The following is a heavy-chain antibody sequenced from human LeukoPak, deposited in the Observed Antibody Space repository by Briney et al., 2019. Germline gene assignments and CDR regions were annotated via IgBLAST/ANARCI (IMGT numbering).Heavy chain of an antibody. Sequence: GGSLRLSCAASGFTFSSYSMNWVRQAPGKGLEWVSSITGSSDSTYCADSVKGRFTISRDNSKNTLYLQVNSLRAEDTAVYFCAKKTSYCGGDCYPYYFDYWGQGTLVTVSS. CDR3: AKKTSYCGGDCYPYYFDY. J-gene: IGHJ4*02. D-gene: IGHD2-21*02. V-gene: IGHV3-23*01. CDR2: ITGSSDST. CDR1: GFTFSSYS.